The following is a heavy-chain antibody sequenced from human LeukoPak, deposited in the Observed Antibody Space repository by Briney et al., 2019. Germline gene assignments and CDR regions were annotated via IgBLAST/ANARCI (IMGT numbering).Heavy chain of an antibody. D-gene: IGHD3-10*01. CDR1: GGSFSAYY. V-gene: IGHV4-34*01. CDR2: IYHSGST. CDR3: ARDVSLWFGELDV. J-gene: IGHJ6*04. Sequence: PSETLSLTCAVYGGSFSAYYWSWIRQPPGKGLEWIGEIYHSGSTNYNPSLKSRVTISVDKSKNQFSLKLSSVTAADTAVYYCARDVSLWFGELDVWGKGTTVTVSS.